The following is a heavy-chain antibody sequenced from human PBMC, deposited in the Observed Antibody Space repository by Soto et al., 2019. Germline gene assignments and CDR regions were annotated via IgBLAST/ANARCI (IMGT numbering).Heavy chain of an antibody. CDR2: INPSGGST. CDR3: ARTARLWFGELLSIYYYYGMDV. J-gene: IGHJ6*02. V-gene: IGHV1-46*01. Sequence: ASVKVSCKASGYSFISYYVHWVRLSPGQGLEWMGIINPSGGSTSYAQKFQGRLTMTRDTSTSTVYMELSSLRSEDTAVYYCARTARLWFGELLSIYYYYGMDVWGQGTTVTVSS. CDR1: GYSFISYY. D-gene: IGHD3-10*01.